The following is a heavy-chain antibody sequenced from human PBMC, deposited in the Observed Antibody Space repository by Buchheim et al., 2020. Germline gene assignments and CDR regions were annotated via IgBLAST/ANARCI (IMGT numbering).Heavy chain of an antibody. V-gene: IGHV1-46*03. J-gene: IGHJ4*02. CDR3: AREREGEKGSGNDGGFDY. CDR2: INPSGGST. D-gene: IGHD3-10*01. Sequence: QVQLVQSGAEVKKPGASVKVSCKASGYTFTSYYMHWVRQAPGQGLEWMGIINPSGGSTSYAQKFQGRVTMTRDTSTSTVYMELGSLRSEDTAVYYCAREREGEKGSGNDGGFDYWGQGTL. CDR1: GYTFTSYY.